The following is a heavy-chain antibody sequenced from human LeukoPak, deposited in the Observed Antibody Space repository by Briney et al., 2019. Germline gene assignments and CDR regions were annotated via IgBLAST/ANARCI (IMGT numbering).Heavy chain of an antibody. Sequence: SETLSLTCAVYGGSFSGYYWSWIRQPPGKGLEWIGEINHSGSTNYNPSLKSRVTISVDTSKNQFSLKLSSVTAADTAVYYCAAYDFWREFDYWGQGTLVTVSS. V-gene: IGHV4-34*01. D-gene: IGHD3-3*01. CDR3: AAYDFWREFDY. CDR1: GGSFSGYY. J-gene: IGHJ4*02. CDR2: INHSGST.